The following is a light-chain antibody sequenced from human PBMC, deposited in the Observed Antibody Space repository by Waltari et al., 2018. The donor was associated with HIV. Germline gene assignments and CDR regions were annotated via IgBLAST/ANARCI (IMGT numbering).Light chain of an antibody. CDR1: QTITSNY. J-gene: IGKJ2*01. Sequence: IVLTQSPGTLSLSPGERVRLSCRASQTITSNYLAWFQQKPGQAPRLLIYGASNRATGIPDRFRGSGSGTDFTLTISRLEPEDFAVYYCHQYGETSYTFGQGX. CDR2: GAS. V-gene: IGKV3-20*01. CDR3: HQYGETSYT.